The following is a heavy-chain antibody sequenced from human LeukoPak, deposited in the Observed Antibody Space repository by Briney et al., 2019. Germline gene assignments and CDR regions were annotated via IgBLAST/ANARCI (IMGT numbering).Heavy chain of an antibody. J-gene: IGHJ4*02. CDR3: ARSEINDYMRY. CDR2: IYQSGRT. D-gene: IGHD4-11*01. CDR1: GYSIRSGYD. Sequence: SETLSLTCTVSGYSIRSGYDWGWIRQAPGKGLEWMGSIYQSGRTYDNPSLKSRVTLSIDTSKNQVFLKLRSVTAADTAVYYCARSEINDYMRYWGQGIQVIVSS. V-gene: IGHV4-38-2*02.